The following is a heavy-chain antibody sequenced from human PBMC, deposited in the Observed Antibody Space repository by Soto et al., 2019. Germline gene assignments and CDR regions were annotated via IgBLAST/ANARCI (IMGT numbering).Heavy chain of an antibody. D-gene: IGHD6-13*01. V-gene: IGHV1-3*01. CDR2: INVDKGNT. CDR1: GYTFTNYA. CDR3: ARDPAAAAYYFDS. J-gene: IGHJ4*02. Sequence: ASVKVSCKASGYTFTNYAIHWVRQAPGQRPEWMGWINVDKGNTKHSQKFQGRVTITRDAYASRAKMELSSLRSEDTAVYYCARDPAAAAYYFDSWGQGTLVTVSS.